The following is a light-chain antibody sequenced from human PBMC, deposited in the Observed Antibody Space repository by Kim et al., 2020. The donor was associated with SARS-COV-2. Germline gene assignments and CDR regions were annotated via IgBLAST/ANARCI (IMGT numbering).Light chain of an antibody. J-gene: IGLJ3*02. CDR1: SSDVGAYNY. V-gene: IGLV2-14*03. CDR3: NSYTSSSTRWV. Sequence: QSITISCTGTSSDVGAYNYVSWYQQPPGKAPKLMIYDVSNRPSGVSNRFSGSKSGNTASLTISGLQAEDEADYYCNSYTSSSTRWVFGGGTKLTVL. CDR2: DVS.